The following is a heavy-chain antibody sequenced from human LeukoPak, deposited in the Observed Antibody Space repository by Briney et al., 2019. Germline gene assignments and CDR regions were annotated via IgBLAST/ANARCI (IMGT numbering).Heavy chain of an antibody. D-gene: IGHD6-13*01. V-gene: IGHV3-33*01. Sequence: GGYLRLSCAASGFTFSNYGMHWVRQAPGKGLEWVAVLWYDGSNQYYADSVKGRFTISRDSSKNTLYLQMNSLRAEDTAVYYCARDQGSSWSRGGYFDYWGQGTLVTVSS. CDR2: LWYDGSNQ. CDR1: GFTFSNYG. CDR3: ARDQGSSWSRGGYFDY. J-gene: IGHJ4*02.